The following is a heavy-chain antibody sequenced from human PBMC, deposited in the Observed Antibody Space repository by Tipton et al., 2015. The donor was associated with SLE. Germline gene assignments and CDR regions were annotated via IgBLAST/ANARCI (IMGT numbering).Heavy chain of an antibody. V-gene: IGHV4-34*01. CDR3: ARHSDLGNYYSALHY. D-gene: IGHD3-10*01. CDR2: INHSGST. Sequence: LRLSCAVYGGSFSGYYWSWIRQPPGKGLEWIGEINHSGSTNYNPSLKSRVTISVDTSKNQFSLRLSSVTAADTAVYYCARHSDLGNYYSALHYWGQGILVTVSS. CDR1: GGSFSGYY. J-gene: IGHJ4*02.